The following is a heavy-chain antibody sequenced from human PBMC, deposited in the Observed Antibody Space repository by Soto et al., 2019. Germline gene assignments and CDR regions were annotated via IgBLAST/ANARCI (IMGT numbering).Heavy chain of an antibody. V-gene: IGHV3-72*01. CDR1: GFTFSDHY. D-gene: IGHD3-9*01. Sequence: PGGSLRLSCAASGFTFSDHYMDWVRQASGKGLEWVGRIRNKANSYTAEYAASVKGRFTISRDDSKNSLYLQMNSLKIEDTALYYCVRAGTGYQLDQSGQGTQVTVSS. J-gene: IGHJ4*02. CDR2: IRNKANSYTA. CDR3: VRAGTGYQLDQ.